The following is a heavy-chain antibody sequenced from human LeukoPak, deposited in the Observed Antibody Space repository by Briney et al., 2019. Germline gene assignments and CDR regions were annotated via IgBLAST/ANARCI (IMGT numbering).Heavy chain of an antibody. Sequence: PGGSLRLSCAASGFTFSSYSMNWVRQAPGKGLEWVSSISSSSSYIYYADSVKGRFTISRDNAKNSLYLQMNSLRAEDTAVYYCARSRTTVEPNDYWGQGTLVTVSS. CDR1: GFTFSSYS. CDR3: ARSRTTVEPNDY. D-gene: IGHD4-23*01. V-gene: IGHV3-21*01. CDR2: ISSSSSYI. J-gene: IGHJ4*02.